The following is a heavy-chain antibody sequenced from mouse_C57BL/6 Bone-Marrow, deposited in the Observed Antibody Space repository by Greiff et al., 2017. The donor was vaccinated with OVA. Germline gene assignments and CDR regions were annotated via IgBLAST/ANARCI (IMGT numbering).Heavy chain of an antibody. Sequence: QVQLQQSGAELVRPGTSVKMSCKASGYTFTNYWIGWAKQRPGHGLEWIGDIYPGGGYTNYNEKFKGKATLTADKSSSTAYMQFSSLTSEDSAIYYCASTSTTVVGKDGYFDDWGTGTTVTVSS. V-gene: IGHV1-63*01. CDR2: IYPGGGYT. J-gene: IGHJ1*03. CDR3: ASTSTTVVGKDGYFDD. D-gene: IGHD1-1*01. CDR1: GYTFTNYW.